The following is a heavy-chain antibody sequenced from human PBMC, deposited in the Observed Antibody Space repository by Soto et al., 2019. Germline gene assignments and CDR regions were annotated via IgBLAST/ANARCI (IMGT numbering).Heavy chain of an antibody. CDR3: TRQALQSCGCDCYLLQYFDL. CDR1: GFTFSGSA. J-gene: IGHJ2*01. Sequence: EVQLVESGGGLVQPGGSLKLSCAASGFTFSGSAMHWVRQASGKGLEWVGRIRSKANSYATVYAASVKGRFTISRDDSKNTAYLQMNSLKTDDTAVYYCTRQALQSCGCDCYLLQYFDLWGRGTRVTVSS. D-gene: IGHD2-21*02. V-gene: IGHV3-73*02. CDR2: IRSKANSYAT.